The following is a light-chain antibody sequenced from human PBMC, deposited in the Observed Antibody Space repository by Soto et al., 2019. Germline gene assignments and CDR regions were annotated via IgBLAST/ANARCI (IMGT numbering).Light chain of an antibody. CDR3: QQYNNWPFT. CDR2: GAS. J-gene: IGKJ3*01. V-gene: IGKV3-15*01. CDR1: QSVSSN. Sequence: EIVMTQSPATLSVSPGERATLSCRASQSVSSNLAWYQQKPGQAPRLLIYGASTRATGIPARFSGSGSGTEFTLTISILQSEDFAVYYCQQYNNWPFTFGPGNKVDIK.